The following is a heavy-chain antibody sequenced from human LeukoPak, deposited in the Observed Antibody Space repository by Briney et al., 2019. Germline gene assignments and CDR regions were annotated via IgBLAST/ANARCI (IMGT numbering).Heavy chain of an antibody. CDR3: AKDWASIAARTGAFDI. Sequence: GGSLRLSCAASGFTFSSFAMSWVRQAPGKGLEWVSVIYSGDATYYADSVKGRFTISRDNSKNTLYLQMNSLRVEDTAVYYCAKDWASIAARTGAFDIWGQGTMVTVSS. D-gene: IGHD6-6*01. V-gene: IGHV3-23*03. CDR2: IYSGDAT. CDR1: GFTFSSFA. J-gene: IGHJ3*02.